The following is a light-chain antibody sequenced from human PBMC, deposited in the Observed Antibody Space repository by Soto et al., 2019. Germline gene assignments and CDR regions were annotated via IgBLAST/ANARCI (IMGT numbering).Light chain of an antibody. CDR1: SGDVGSYNL. Sequence: QSVLTQPASVSGSPGQSITISCTGTSGDVGSYNLVSWYQHHPGKALKLMIYEGSKRPSGVSNRFSGSKSGSTASLTISGLQAEDEADYYCCSYARSSTYVFGTGTKLTVL. J-gene: IGLJ1*01. V-gene: IGLV2-23*01. CDR2: EGS. CDR3: CSYARSSTYV.